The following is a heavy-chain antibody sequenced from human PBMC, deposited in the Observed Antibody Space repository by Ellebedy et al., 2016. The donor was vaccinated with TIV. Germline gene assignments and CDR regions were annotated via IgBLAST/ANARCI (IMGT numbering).Heavy chain of an antibody. CDR1: GFTFSSDG. CDR2: ISYDGSNK. J-gene: IGHJ4*02. V-gene: IGHV3-30*18. Sequence: GESLKISXAASGFTFSSDGMHWVRQAPGKGLEWVAVISYDGSNKYYADSVKDRVTISRDNSKNTLYLQMNSLRAEDTAVYYCAKDRASCYTFDYWGQGTLVTVSS. CDR3: AKDRASCYTFDY. D-gene: IGHD2-2*02.